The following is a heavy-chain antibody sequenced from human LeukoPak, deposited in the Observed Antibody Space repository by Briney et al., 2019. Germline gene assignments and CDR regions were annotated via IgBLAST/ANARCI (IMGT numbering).Heavy chain of an antibody. D-gene: IGHD6-19*01. CDR1: GFTFSSYA. CDR2: ISGSGGST. Sequence: GGSLRLSCAASGFTFSSYAMSWVRQAPGKGLEWVSAISGSGGSTYYADSVKGRFTISRDNSKNTLYLQMSSLRAEDTAVYYCYSSGAGAFWYYYGMDVWGQGTTVTVSS. CDR3: YSSGAGAFWYYYGMDV. V-gene: IGHV3-23*01. J-gene: IGHJ6*02.